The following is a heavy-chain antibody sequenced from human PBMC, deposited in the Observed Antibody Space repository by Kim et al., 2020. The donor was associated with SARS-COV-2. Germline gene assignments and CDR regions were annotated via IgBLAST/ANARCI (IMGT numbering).Heavy chain of an antibody. CDR1: GFTFSSYD. CDR2: IGTAGDT. CDR3: ARDSDFGEFDY. J-gene: IGHJ4*02. D-gene: IGHD3-3*01. V-gene: IGHV3-13*04. Sequence: GGSLRLSCAASGFTFSSYDMHWVRQATGKGLEWVSAIGTAGDTYYPGSVKGRFTISRENAKNSLYLQMNSLRAGDTAVYYCARDSDFGEFDYWGQGTLVTVSS.